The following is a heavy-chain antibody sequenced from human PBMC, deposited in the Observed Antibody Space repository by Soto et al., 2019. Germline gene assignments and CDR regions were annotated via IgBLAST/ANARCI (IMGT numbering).Heavy chain of an antibody. CDR2: INHSGST. J-gene: IGHJ6*03. CDR1: GGSFSGYY. CDR3: ARGAGVGYYYYYYMDV. Sequence: TSETLSLTCAVYGGSFSGYYWSWIRQPPGKGLEWIGEINHSGSTNYNPSLKSRVTISVDTSKNQFSLKLSSVTAADTAVYYCARGAGVGYYYYYYMDVWGKGTTVTVSS. V-gene: IGHV4-34*01.